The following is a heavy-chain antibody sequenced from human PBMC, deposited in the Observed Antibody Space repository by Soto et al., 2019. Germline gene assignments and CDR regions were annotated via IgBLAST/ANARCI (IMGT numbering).Heavy chain of an antibody. CDR2: IVPLSGTP. D-gene: IGHD3-3*01. V-gene: IGHV1-69*06. J-gene: IGHJ4*02. Sequence: QVRLVQSGAEVKKPGSSVKLSCKVSGGNSNSYSIAWVRQAPGQGLQWLGTIVPLSGTPNHAHKFQGRVTITADTSTNTVYLELSSLRYEDTAIYYCARDWRQMSRGGFFDYWGQGSLVTISS. CDR1: GGNSNSYS. CDR3: ARDWRQMSRGGFFDY.